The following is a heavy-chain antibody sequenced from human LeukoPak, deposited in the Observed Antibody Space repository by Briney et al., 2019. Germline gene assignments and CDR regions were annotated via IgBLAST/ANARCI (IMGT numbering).Heavy chain of an antibody. V-gene: IGHV3-13*01. CDR1: GFTFIDYD. CDR2: IGIRGDT. CDR3: ARGGIQVSGIDEFDY. Sequence: GGSLRLSCAASGFTFIDYDMHWVRHVIGKGLEWVSAIGIRGDTHYSGSVKGRFTISRENAESSSYLQMNSLRAEDTAVYYCARGGIQVSGIDEFDYWGQGTLVTVSS. D-gene: IGHD6-19*01. J-gene: IGHJ4*02.